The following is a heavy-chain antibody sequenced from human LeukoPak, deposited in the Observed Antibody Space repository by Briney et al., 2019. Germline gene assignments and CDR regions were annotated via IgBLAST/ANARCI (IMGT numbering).Heavy chain of an antibody. V-gene: IGHV3-21*01. J-gene: IGHJ4*02. CDR3: ARDSRYCSGGSCPSSFDY. CDR1: GFTFSSYR. CDR2: ISSSSSYI. D-gene: IGHD2-15*01. Sequence: SGGSRRLSRAASGFTFSSYRMTWVRQAPGKGLEWVSSISSSSSYIYYADSVKGRFTISRDNAKNSLYLQMNSLRAEDTAVCYCARDSRYCSGGSCPSSFDYWGQGTLVTVSS.